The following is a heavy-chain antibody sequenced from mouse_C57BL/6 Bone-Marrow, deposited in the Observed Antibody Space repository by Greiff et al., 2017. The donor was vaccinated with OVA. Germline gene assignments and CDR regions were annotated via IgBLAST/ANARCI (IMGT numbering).Heavy chain of an antibody. CDR3: ARHGSSAGYYAMDY. CDR2: INSDGGST. J-gene: IGHJ4*01. Sequence: EVKLMESGGGLVQPGESLKLSCESNAYEFPSHDMSWVRQTPEKRLELVAAINSDGGSTYYPDTMERRFIISRDNTKKTLYLQMSSLRSEDTALYYCARHGSSAGYYAMDYWGQGTSVTVSS. V-gene: IGHV5-2*01. D-gene: IGHD1-1*01. CDR1: AYEFPSHD.